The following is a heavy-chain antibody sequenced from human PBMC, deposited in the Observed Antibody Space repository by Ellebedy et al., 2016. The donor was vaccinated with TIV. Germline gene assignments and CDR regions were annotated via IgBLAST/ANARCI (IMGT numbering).Heavy chain of an antibody. CDR1: GFTFSSYG. CDR3: ARDKWGDYGDYGGCDY. D-gene: IGHD4-17*01. V-gene: IGHV3-30*03. Sequence: GGSLRLSXAASGFTFSSYGMHWVRQAPGKGLEWVAVIPYDESDKYYADSVKGRFTISRDNSKNTLYLQMNSLRAEDTAVYYCARDKWGDYGDYGGCDYWGQGTLVTVSS. J-gene: IGHJ4*02. CDR2: IPYDESDK.